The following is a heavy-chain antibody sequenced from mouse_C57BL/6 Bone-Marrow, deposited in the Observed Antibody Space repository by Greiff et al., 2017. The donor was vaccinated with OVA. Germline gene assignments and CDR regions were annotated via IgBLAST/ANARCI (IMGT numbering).Heavy chain of an antibody. CDR3: ARTGLRLRQYCYAMDY. Sequence: QVQLQQPGAELVMPGASVKLSCKASGYTFTSYWMHWVKQRPGQGLEWIGEIDPSDSYTNYNQKFKGKSTLTVDKSSSTAYMQLSSLTSEDSAVYYWARTGLRLRQYCYAMDYWGQGTSVTVSS. J-gene: IGHJ4*01. D-gene: IGHD3-2*02. V-gene: IGHV1-69*01. CDR1: GYTFTSYW. CDR2: IDPSDSYT.